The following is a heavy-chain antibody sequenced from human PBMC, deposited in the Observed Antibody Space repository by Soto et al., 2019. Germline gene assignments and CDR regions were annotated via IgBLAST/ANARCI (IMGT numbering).Heavy chain of an antibody. V-gene: IGHV3-30-3*01. CDR3: ARGTYSNYGTNIDY. Sequence: PGGSLRLSCAASGFTFSSYAMHWVRQAPGKGLEWVAVISYDGSNKYYADSVKGRFTISRDNSKNTLYLQMNSLRVEDTAVYYCARGTYSNYGTNIDYWGQGTLV. CDR2: ISYDGSNK. CDR1: GFTFSSYA. D-gene: IGHD4-4*01. J-gene: IGHJ4*02.